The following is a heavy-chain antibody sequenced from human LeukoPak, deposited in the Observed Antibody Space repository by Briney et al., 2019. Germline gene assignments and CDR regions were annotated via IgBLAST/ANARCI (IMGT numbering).Heavy chain of an antibody. Sequence: SETLSLTCAVYGGSFSGYSWSWIRQPPGKGLEWIGEISHNGSSNYNPSLKGRINISVDTSKSQFSLNLISVAAADTAVYYCARGLYSGSPRDAFDIWGQGTMVTVS. CDR3: ARGLYSGSPRDAFDI. J-gene: IGHJ3*02. D-gene: IGHD5-12*01. CDR2: ISHNGSS. V-gene: IGHV4-34*01. CDR1: GGSFSGYS.